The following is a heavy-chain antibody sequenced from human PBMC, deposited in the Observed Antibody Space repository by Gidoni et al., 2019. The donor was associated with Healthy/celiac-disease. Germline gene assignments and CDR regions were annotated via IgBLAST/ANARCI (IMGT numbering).Heavy chain of an antibody. J-gene: IGHJ4*02. Sequence: QVQLQQWGAGLLKPSETLSLTCAVYGGSFSGYYWSWIRQPPGKGLEWIGEINHSGSTNYNPSLKSRVTISVDTSKNQFSLKLSSVTAADTAVYYCARGSTLAARRWGYYDYWGQGTLVTVSS. CDR1: GGSFSGYY. CDR2: INHSGST. V-gene: IGHV4-34*01. D-gene: IGHD6-6*01. CDR3: ARGSTLAARRWGYYDY.